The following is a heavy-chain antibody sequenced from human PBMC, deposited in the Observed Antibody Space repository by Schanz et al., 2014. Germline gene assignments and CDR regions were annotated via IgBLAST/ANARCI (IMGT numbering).Heavy chain of an antibody. CDR3: AKDFVPLVQQLIRSGGAHLDH. D-gene: IGHD6-13*01. J-gene: IGHJ4*02. Sequence: VQLVECGGGLVKPGGSLRLSCAASGFTFSNYGLVWVRQAPGKGLEWLAVISYDGSDKFHADSVKGRFTISRDNSKNTLYLQMNSLRVEDTAVYYCAKDFVPLVQQLIRSGGAHLDHWGQGALVTVSS. V-gene: IGHV3-30*18. CDR1: GFTFSNYG. CDR2: ISYDGSDK.